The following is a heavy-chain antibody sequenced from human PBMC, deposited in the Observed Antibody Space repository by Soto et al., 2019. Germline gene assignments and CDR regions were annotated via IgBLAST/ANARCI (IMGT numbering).Heavy chain of an antibody. CDR1: GFTFSNYA. J-gene: IGHJ6*02. V-gene: IGHV3-23*01. CDR2: ISGGADST. Sequence: PVGSLRLSCAASGFTFSNYAMSWVRQAPGKGLEWVSAISGGADSTYYADSVKGRFIISRDNSKNTLYLQVNSLRAEDTAVYYCAKDRGSSGFHSYYYAMDVWGRGTTVTVSS. CDR3: AKDRGSSGFHSYYYAMDV. D-gene: IGHD3-22*01.